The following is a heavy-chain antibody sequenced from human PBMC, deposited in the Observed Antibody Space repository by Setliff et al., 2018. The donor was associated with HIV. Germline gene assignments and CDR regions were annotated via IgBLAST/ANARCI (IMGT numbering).Heavy chain of an antibody. CDR3: ARGNYYASGLDY. Sequence: SETLSLTCTVSGGSISSGGYYWSWIRQHPGKGLEWIGYIYYSGSTYYNPSLKSRVTISVDTSKNQFSLKLSSVTATDTAVYYCARGNYYASGLDYWGQGTLVTVSS. CDR2: IYYSGST. D-gene: IGHD3-10*01. J-gene: IGHJ4*02. CDR1: GGSISSGGYY. V-gene: IGHV4-31*03.